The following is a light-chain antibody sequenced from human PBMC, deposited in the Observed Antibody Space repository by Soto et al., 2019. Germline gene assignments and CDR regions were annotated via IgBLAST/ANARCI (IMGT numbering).Light chain of an antibody. CDR2: DAS. J-gene: IGKJ5*01. CDR3: QKYHNWPPST. Sequence: EILMTQSPATLSVSPGETATLSCRASQSVSTKLAWYQQKPGQAPRLLINDASTRATGVPARFSGWGSGTDFTPPITSLQSEDFAVYHCQKYHNWPPSTCGQGPRLE. V-gene: IGKV3-15*01. CDR1: QSVSTK.